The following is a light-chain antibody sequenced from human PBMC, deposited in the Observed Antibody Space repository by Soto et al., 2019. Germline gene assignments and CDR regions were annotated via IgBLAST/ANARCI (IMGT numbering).Light chain of an antibody. CDR3: QQFGSSPGFT. CDR1: LSINNRY. J-gene: IGKJ3*01. CDR2: AAS. V-gene: IGKV3-20*01. Sequence: EIVLTQSPGTLSLSPGERATLSCRASLSINNRYLAWYQQKPGQAPRLLIYAASSRATGIPDRFSGSGSGTDFTLTISRLEPEYFAVYYCQQFGSSPGFTFGPGTKVDIK.